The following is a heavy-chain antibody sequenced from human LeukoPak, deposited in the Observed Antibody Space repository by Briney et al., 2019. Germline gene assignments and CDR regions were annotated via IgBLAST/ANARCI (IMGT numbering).Heavy chain of an antibody. Sequence: ASVKVSCKTSGYTFTGYYMHWVRQAPGQGLEWMGWVNPNTGGANYAQKFQGRVTKTRDTSISTAYMELSRLRSDDTAVYYCARDPRGGQLLYKFDPWGQGTLVTVSS. V-gene: IGHV1-2*02. CDR1: GYTFTGYY. CDR2: VNPNTGGA. J-gene: IGHJ5*02. CDR3: ARDPRGGQLLYKFDP. D-gene: IGHD2-2*02.